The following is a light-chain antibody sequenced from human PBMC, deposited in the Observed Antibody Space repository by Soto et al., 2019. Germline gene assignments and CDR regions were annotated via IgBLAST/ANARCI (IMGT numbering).Light chain of an antibody. CDR1: QSVSSN. Sequence: EIVMTQSPATLSVSPGERATLSCRASQSVSSNLAWYQQKPGQAPRLLIYGASTRATGIPARFSGSGSGTEFTPTISSLQSEDFAVYYCQHYNHWPPWTFGQGNKVEIK. J-gene: IGKJ1*01. CDR3: QHYNHWPPWT. CDR2: GAS. V-gene: IGKV3-15*01.